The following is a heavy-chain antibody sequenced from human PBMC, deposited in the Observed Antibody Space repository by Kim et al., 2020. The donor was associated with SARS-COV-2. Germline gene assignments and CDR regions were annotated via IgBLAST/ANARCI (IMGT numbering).Heavy chain of an antibody. Sequence: SETLSLTCGVSGSSITSGASYWSWIRQRTGEGLEWVGSITYSGSTYYNLSRESRVAVSMDTSNNQVSLKLRSVTAADTAKYYCARGGMRIAVARSAFDIWGQGTMVTVSA. D-gene: IGHD6-13*01. J-gene: IGHJ3*02. CDR1: GSSITSGASY. V-gene: IGHV4-31*11. CDR3: ARGGMRIAVARSAFDI. CDR2: ITYSGST.